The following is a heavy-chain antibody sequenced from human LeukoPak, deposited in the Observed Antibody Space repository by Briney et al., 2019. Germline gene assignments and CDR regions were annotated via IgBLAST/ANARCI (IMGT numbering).Heavy chain of an antibody. D-gene: IGHD6-6*01. CDR2: FDPEDGET. CDR3: ARSPTSIAARYNWFDP. Sequence: GASVKVSCKVSGYTLTELSMHWVRQAPGKGLEWMGGFDPEDGETIYAQKFQGRATMTEDTSTDTAYMELSSLRSEDTAVYYCARSPTSIAARYNWFDPWGQGTLVTVSS. CDR1: GYTLTELS. V-gene: IGHV1-24*01. J-gene: IGHJ5*02.